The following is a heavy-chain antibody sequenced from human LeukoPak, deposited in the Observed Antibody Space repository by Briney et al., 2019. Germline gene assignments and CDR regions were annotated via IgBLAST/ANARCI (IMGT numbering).Heavy chain of an antibody. CDR1: GYTFTRYY. Sequence: GASVKDSCKASGYTFTRYYMHWVRQAPGQGLEWMGWINPNSGGTNSAQKFQGRVTMTRDTSISTAYMELSRMRSDDTAVYYCATASAQQLVPDDWGQGTLVTISS. J-gene: IGHJ4*02. CDR2: INPNSGGT. D-gene: IGHD6-13*01. V-gene: IGHV1-2*02. CDR3: ATASAQQLVPDD.